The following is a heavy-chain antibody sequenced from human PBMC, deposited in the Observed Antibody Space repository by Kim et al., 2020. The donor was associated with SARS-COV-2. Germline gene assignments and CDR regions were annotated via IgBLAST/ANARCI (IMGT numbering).Heavy chain of an antibody. J-gene: IGHJ4*02. CDR2: ISSSSSYI. CDR1: GFTFSSYS. Sequence: GGSLRLSCAASGFTFSSYSMNWVRQAPGKGLEWVSSISSSSSYIYYADSVKGRFTISRDNAKNSLYLQMNSLRAEDTAVYYCARGRQGLYYFDYWGQGTLVTVSS. D-gene: IGHD2-15*01. CDR3: ARGRQGLYYFDY. V-gene: IGHV3-21*01.